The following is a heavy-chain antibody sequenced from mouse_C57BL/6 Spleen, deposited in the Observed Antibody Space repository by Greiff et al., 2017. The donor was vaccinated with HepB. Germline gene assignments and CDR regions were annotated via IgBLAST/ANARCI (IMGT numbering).Heavy chain of an antibody. CDR1: GFTFSDYG. D-gene: IGHD1-1*01. Sequence: EVQLVESGGGLVKPGGSLKLSCAASGFTFSDYGMHWVRQAPEKGLEWVAYISSGSSTIYYADTVKGRFTISRDNAKNTLFLQMTSLRSEDTAMYYCARPFTTVVATRAWFAYWGQGTLVTVSA. CDR2: ISSGSSTI. V-gene: IGHV5-17*01. CDR3: ARPFTTVVATRAWFAY. J-gene: IGHJ3*01.